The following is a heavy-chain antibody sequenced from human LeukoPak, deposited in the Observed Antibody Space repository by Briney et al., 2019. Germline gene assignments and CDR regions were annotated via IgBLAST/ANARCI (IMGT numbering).Heavy chain of an antibody. D-gene: IGHD4-17*01. J-gene: IGHJ2*01. V-gene: IGHV4-28*01. CDR2: IYYSGST. CDR3: ARSLATTGYWYFDL. CDR1: GYSISSNNW. Sequence: SETLSLTCAVSGYSISSNNWWGWIRQPPGKGLEWIGYIYYSGSTYYNPSLKSRVTMSVDTSKNQFSLKLSSVTAVDTALYYCARSLATTGYWYFDLWSRGAPVTVSS.